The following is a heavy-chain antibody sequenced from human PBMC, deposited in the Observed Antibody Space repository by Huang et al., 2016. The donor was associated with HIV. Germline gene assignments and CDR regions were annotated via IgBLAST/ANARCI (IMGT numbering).Heavy chain of an antibody. CDR2: IIHLGGP. CDR3: ARDATKNPRGWFDP. CDR1: GGSLSGYY. Sequence: QVHLQQWGAGLLKSAETLSLTCAVYGGSLSGYYWSWLRQTPGKGLGWIGEIIHLGGPNYNPSLKSRVAIAMDGSKKQCSLKLRSISDADTAVYFCARDATKNPRGWFDPWGQGTLVTVSS. D-gene: IGHD3-10*01. J-gene: IGHJ5*02. V-gene: IGHV4-34*02.